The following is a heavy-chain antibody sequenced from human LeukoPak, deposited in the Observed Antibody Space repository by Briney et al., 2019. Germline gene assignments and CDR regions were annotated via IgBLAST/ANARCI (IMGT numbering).Heavy chain of an antibody. CDR2: VYSSGNT. J-gene: IGHJ4*02. D-gene: IGHD2-8*02. CDR3: ARGGVLLGIDY. CDR1: GGSIGSFY. V-gene: IGHV4-59*01. Sequence: SGTLSLTRTVSGGSIGSFYWNWIRQPPGKGLEWIGYVYSSGNTNYNPSLKSRVIISVDTSKNQFSLKLSSVTAADTAVYYCARGGVLLGIDYWGQGTLVTVSS.